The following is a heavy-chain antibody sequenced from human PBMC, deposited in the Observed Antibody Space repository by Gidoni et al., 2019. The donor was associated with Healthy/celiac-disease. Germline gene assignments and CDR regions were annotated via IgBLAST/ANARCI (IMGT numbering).Heavy chain of an antibody. J-gene: IGHJ6*02. CDR1: GFTCSSYA. V-gene: IGHV3-30*18. D-gene: IGHD3-16*02. Sequence: VQLVESGRGLVQPWRSLRLPCAASGFTCSSYAMHWVRQAPGKGLVWVAVISNDGSNKYCAASVKGRFTISRDNSKNTLYLQMNSLRAEDTAVYYCAKDMYDYVWGSYQNYYYYGMDVWGQGTTVTVSS. CDR3: AKDMYDYVWGSYQNYYYYGMDV. CDR2: ISNDGSNK.